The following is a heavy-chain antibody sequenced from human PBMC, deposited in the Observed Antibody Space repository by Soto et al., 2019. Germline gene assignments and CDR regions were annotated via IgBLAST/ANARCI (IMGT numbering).Heavy chain of an antibody. CDR2: ISHEGSYK. J-gene: IGHJ6*02. CDR3: AKEGGYGDRIADDYYYYGMDV. CDR1: GLSFRSFG. Sequence: LRLSCEVSGLSFRSFGMHWVRQAPGKGLEWVTVISHEGSYKHYADSVKGRFTISRDDSRNTLYLQMNSLRAEEDTAIYYCAKEGGYGDRIADDYYYYGMDVWGQGTTVTVSS. V-gene: IGHV3-30*18. D-gene: IGHD4-17*01.